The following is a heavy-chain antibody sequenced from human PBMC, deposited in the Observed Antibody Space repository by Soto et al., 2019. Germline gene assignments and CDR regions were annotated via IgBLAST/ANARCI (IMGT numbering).Heavy chain of an antibody. D-gene: IGHD6-6*01. CDR3: ARAYTTSCPGP. CDR1: GYTFTNYY. CDR2: INPTGSST. J-gene: IGHJ5*02. Sequence: GASVKVSCKASGYTFTNYYMHWVRQAPGQGLEWMGMINPTGSSTTYAKKFQGRVSMTRDTSTNTVYMELSGLRSEDTAVYYCARAYTTSCPGPGGQGTLVTVSS. V-gene: IGHV1-46*01.